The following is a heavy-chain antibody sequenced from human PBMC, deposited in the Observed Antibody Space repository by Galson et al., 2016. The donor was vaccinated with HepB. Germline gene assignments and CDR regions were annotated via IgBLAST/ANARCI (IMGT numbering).Heavy chain of an antibody. Sequence: SVKVSCKASGYTFTTCGISWVRQAPGQGLEWMGWISAFNGNTNLAQKLQGRVTMTTDTSTSTAYMELRSLRSDDTAVYYCARFNILTGYFPYYFDHWGQGTLVTVSS. V-gene: IGHV1-18*01. CDR1: GYTFTTCG. D-gene: IGHD3-9*01. CDR2: ISAFNGNT. J-gene: IGHJ4*02. CDR3: ARFNILTGYFPYYFDH.